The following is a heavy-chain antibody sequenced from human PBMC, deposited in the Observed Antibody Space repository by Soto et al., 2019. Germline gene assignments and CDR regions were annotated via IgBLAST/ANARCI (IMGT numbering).Heavy chain of an antibody. CDR3: ATTFCGEDCFSTQYLDH. V-gene: IGHV1-69*12. Sequence: QVQVVQSGAEVKKPGSSVKVSCKVSGGTFSDFGLSWVRLAPGRGLEWLGGIIPMSSVVNHGQTFQGRVTITADASTGTCYMELSSLRSEDTAPYYCATTFCGEDCFSTQYLDHWGQGTLVTVSS. CDR2: IIPMSSVV. CDR1: GGTFSDFG. D-gene: IGHD2-21*02. J-gene: IGHJ4*02.